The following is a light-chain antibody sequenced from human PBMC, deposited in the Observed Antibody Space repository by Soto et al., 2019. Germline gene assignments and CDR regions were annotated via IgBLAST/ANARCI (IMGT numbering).Light chain of an antibody. CDR1: SSDVGTYNY. Sequence: QSALTQPASVSGSPGQSITISCTGTSSDVGTYNYVSWYQQHPGKAPKLMIYEVSNRPSGVSNRFSGSKSGNTASLTISGLQAEDEADYYCSSYTSSTNYGFGAGTKLTVL. CDR2: EVS. CDR3: SSYTSSTNYG. J-gene: IGLJ1*01. V-gene: IGLV2-14*01.